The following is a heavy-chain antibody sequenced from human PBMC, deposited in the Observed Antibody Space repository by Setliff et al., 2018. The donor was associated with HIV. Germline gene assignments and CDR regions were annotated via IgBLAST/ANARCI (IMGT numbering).Heavy chain of an antibody. Sequence: GGSLRLSCAPSGFTFGSYAMSWVRQAPGKGLEWVANIKQDGSEKYYVDSVKGRFTISRDNAKNSLYLQMNSLRAEDTALYYCARDQSSSWTTGLDYWGQGTLVTVSS. CDR2: IKQDGSEK. V-gene: IGHV3-7*05. CDR3: ARDQSSSWTTGLDY. D-gene: IGHD6-13*01. CDR1: GFTFGSYA. J-gene: IGHJ4*02.